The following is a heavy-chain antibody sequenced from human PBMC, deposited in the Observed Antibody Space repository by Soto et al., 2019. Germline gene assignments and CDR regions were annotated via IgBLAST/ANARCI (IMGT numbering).Heavy chain of an antibody. J-gene: IGHJ5*02. Sequence: ASVKVSCKASGYMFTSYYMHWVRQAPGQVLEWMGVINSRGDRTTYAQKFQGRVTMSRDTSASTAYMELSSLRSEDTAVYYCATPQGLNWFDPWGQGTLVTVSS. D-gene: IGHD6-19*01. CDR3: ATPQGLNWFDP. CDR1: GYMFTSYY. V-gene: IGHV1-46*01. CDR2: INSRGDRT.